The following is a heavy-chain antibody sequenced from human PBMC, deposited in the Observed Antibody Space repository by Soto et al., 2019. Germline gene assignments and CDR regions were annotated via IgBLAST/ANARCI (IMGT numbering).Heavy chain of an antibody. CDR1: GFPFSSYG. J-gene: IGHJ4*02. Sequence: QVQLVESGGGVVQPGRSLRLSCAASGFPFSSYGMHWVRQAPGKGLEWVAVISYDGSDKYYADSVRGRFTISRENSKNTLYLQMNSLRAEDTAVYYCAKGYGYFDDWGQGTLVTVSS. V-gene: IGHV3-30*18. CDR2: ISYDGSDK. CDR3: AKGYGYFDD. D-gene: IGHD5-18*01.